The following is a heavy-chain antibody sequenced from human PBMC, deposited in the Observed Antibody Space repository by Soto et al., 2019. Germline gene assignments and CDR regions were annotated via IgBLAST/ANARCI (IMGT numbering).Heavy chain of an antibody. V-gene: IGHV3-48*02. J-gene: IGHJ4*02. Sequence: EVQLVESGGGLVQPGGSLRLSCAASGFTFGSYTMNWVRQAPGKGLEWVSYISSTFRTIYYADSVKGRFTISRDNAKNSLYLQMNSLRDEDTALYYCAGGIAAAGTGFDYWGQGTLVTVSS. CDR1: GFTFGSYT. CDR2: ISSTFRTI. D-gene: IGHD6-13*01. CDR3: AGGIAAAGTGFDY.